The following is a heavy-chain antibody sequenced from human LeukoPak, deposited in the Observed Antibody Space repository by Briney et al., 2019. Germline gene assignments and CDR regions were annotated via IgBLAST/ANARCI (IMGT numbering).Heavy chain of an antibody. V-gene: IGHV3-23*01. D-gene: IGHD5-12*01. CDR3: AKGPQLYSGYHPDY. CDR1: GFTFSGSA. CDR2: ITGSDDKT. J-gene: IGHJ4*02. Sequence: GGSLSLSCAASGFTFSGSALTWVRQAPGKGLQWVSTITGSDDKTYYADSVKGRFTISRDFSKNMVHLHMNSLRVEDTAIYYCAKGPQLYSGYHPDYWGQGTLVTVSS.